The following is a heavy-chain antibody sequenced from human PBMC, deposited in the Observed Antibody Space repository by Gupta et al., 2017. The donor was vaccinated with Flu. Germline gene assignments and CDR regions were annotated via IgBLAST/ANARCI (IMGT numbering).Heavy chain of an antibody. CDR3: AALGATLDF. CDR1: GFTFSSYW. D-gene: IGHD1-26*01. J-gene: IGHJ4*02. V-gene: IGHV3-7*01. CDR2: MKPDGGER. Sequence: EVQLVESGGGVVQPGGSLRLSCVASGFTFSSYWISWVRQAPGKGLEWVANMKPDGGERYYVASVKGRFTRSRDNAKNSLYLQMNSLRAEDTAVYYCAALGATLDFWGRGTLVIVSS.